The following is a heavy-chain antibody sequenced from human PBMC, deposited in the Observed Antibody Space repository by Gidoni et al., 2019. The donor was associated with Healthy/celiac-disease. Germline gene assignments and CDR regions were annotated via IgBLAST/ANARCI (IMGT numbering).Heavy chain of an antibody. CDR1: GFTFSSYS. J-gene: IGHJ4*02. CDR3: AREIYPYCGGDCPNDY. D-gene: IGHD2-21*02. CDR2: ISSSSSYI. Sequence: EVQLVESGGGLVKPGGSLRLSCAASGFTFSSYSMNWVRQAPGKGLEWVSSISSSSSYIYYADSVKGRFTISRDNAKNSLYLQMNSLRAEDTAVYYCAREIYPYCGGDCPNDYWGQGTLVTVSS. V-gene: IGHV3-21*01.